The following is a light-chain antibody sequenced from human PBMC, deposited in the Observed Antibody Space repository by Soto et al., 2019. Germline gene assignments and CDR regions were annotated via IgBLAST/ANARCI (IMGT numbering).Light chain of an antibody. V-gene: IGKV1-5*03. CDR2: KAS. CDR1: QSISSW. CDR3: QQYNSYRT. J-gene: IGKJ1*01. Sequence: DIQMTQSPSTLSASVGDRVTITCRASQSISSWLAWYQQKPGKAPKLLIYKASSLESGVPSRFSGSGSGTEFTLTISRLQPDHFATYYCQQYNSYRTFGQGTKVEIK.